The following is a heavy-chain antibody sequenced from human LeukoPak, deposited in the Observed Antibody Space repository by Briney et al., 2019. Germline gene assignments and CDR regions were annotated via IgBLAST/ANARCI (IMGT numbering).Heavy chain of an antibody. CDR3: ATDVGSYCSRANCYFRYFYMDV. J-gene: IGHJ6*03. CDR1: GYTFTSYD. Sequence: ASVKVSCKASGYTFTSYDINWVRQATGQGLEWMGWMNPNSGNTGYAQKFQGRVTMTRDMSTSTVYMELSSLRSEDTAMYYCATDVGSYCSRANCYFRYFYMDVWGTGIMVTVSS. V-gene: IGHV1-8*02. D-gene: IGHD2-2*01. CDR2: MNPNSGNT.